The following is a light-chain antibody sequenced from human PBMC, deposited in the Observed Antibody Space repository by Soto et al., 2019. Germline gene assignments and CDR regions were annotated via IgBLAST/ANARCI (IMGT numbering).Light chain of an antibody. Sequence: EVVMTQSPASLSVSPGERAALSCRASQSVTSNSAWYQQKPGQAPRLLIYGTYTRATGVPARFSGSGSGTEFTLTISSLQSEDFAVYYCQQYHQWPITFGGGTKVEVK. J-gene: IGKJ4*01. V-gene: IGKV3-15*01. CDR1: QSVTSN. CDR2: GTY. CDR3: QQYHQWPIT.